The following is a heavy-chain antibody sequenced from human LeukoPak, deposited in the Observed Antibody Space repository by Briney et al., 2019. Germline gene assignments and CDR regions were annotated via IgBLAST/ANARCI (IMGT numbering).Heavy chain of an antibody. J-gene: IGHJ6*03. D-gene: IGHD3-10*01. CDR2: IYSGGSI. CDR3: ARVRDGFGEYYYYYYMDV. CDR1: GFTFSSYG. Sequence: GGTLRLSCAASGFTFSSYGMSWVRQAPGKGLEWVSVIYSGGSIYYADSVKGRFTISRDNSKNTLYLQMNSLRAEDTAVYYCARVRDGFGEYYYYYYMDVWGKGTTVTISS. V-gene: IGHV3-66*01.